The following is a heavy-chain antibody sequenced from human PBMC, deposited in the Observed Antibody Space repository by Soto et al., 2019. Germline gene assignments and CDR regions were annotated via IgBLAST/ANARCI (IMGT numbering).Heavy chain of an antibody. CDR2: IDPSDSYT. J-gene: IGHJ6*02. CDR1: GYSFTSYW. Sequence: GESLKISCKGSGYSFTSYWISWVRQMPGKGLEWMGRIDPSDSYTNYSPSFQGHVTISADKSISTAYLQWSSLKASDTAMYYCASETGVYYGMDVWGQGTTVTVSS. D-gene: IGHD2-8*02. V-gene: IGHV5-10-1*01. CDR3: ASETGVYYGMDV.